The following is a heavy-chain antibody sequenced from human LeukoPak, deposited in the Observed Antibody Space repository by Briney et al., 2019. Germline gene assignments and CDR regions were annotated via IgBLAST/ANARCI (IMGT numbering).Heavy chain of an antibody. CDR1: GYTFTSYD. D-gene: IGHD3-10*01. J-gene: IGHJ4*02. V-gene: IGHV1-8*01. Sequence: ASVKVSCKASGYTFTSYDINWVRQATGQGLEWMGWMNPNSGNTGYAQKFQGRVTMTRNTSISTAYMELSSLRSEGTAVYYCARDGSGSYLPITWGQGTLVTVSS. CDR3: ARDGSGSYLPIT. CDR2: MNPNSGNT.